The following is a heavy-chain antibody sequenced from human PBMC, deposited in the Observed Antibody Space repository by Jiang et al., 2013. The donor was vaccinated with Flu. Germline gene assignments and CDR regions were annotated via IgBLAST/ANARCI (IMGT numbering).Heavy chain of an antibody. CDR1: GYTFTSYA. CDR3: AGSPRVGNWFDP. D-gene: IGHD1-26*01. J-gene: IGHJ5*02. CDR2: INAGNGNT. V-gene: IGHV1-3*01. Sequence: GAEVKKPGASVKVSCKASGYTFTSYAMHWVRQAPGQRLEWMGWINAGNGNTKYSQKFQGRVTITRDTSASTAYMELSSLRSEDTAVYYCAGSPRVGNWFDPWGQGTLVTVSS.